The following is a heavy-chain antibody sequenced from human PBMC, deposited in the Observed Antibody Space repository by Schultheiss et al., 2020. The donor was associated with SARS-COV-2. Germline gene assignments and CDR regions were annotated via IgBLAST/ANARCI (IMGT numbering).Heavy chain of an antibody. CDR1: GYTFTGYY. D-gene: IGHD6-19*01. CDR2: INPNSGGT. V-gene: IGHV1-2*02. CDR3: AGYSSGANWFDP. J-gene: IGHJ5*02. Sequence: ASVKVSCKASGYTFTGYYMHWVRQAPGQGLEWMGWINPNSGGTNYAQKFQGRVTMTTDTSTSTAYMELRSLRSDDTAVYYCAGYSSGANWFDPWGQGTLVTVSS.